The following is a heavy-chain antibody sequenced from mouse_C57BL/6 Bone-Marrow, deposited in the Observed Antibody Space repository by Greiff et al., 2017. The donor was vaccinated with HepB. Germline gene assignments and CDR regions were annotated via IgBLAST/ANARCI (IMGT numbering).Heavy chain of an antibody. J-gene: IGHJ4*01. CDR3: ARTTVVPHYAMDY. CDR2: IDPSDSYT. D-gene: IGHD1-1*01. Sequence: QVQLQQPGAELVMPGASVKLSCKASGYTFTSYWMHWVKQRPGQGLEWIGEIDPSDSYTNYNQKLKGKSTLTVDKSSSTAYMQLSSLTSEDSAVYYCARTTVVPHYAMDYWGQGTSVTVSS. CDR1: GYTFTSYW. V-gene: IGHV1-69*01.